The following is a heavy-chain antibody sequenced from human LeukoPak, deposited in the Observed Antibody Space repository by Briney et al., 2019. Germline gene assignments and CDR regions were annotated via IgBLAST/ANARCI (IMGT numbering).Heavy chain of an antibody. V-gene: IGHV3-30*18. D-gene: IGHD5-12*01. Sequence: GGSLRLSCAASGFTFSSYGMHWVRQAPGKGLEWVAVISYDGSNKYYADSVKGRFTISRDNSKSTLYLQMNSLRAEDTAVYYCAKGGVIVATIDFDYWGQGTLVTVSS. CDR3: AKGGVIVATIDFDY. CDR1: GFTFSSYG. CDR2: ISYDGSNK. J-gene: IGHJ4*02.